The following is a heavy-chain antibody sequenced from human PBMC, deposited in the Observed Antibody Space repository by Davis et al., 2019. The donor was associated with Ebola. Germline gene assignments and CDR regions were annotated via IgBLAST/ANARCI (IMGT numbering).Heavy chain of an antibody. V-gene: IGHV3-23*01. Sequence: PGGSLRLSCAASGFTFSSYAMSWVRQAPGKGLEWVSAISGSGGSTYYADSVKGRFTISRDNSKNTLYLQMNSLRAEDTAVYYCARAHDFWSGYYTVDYWGQGTLVTVSS. CDR3: ARAHDFWSGYYTVDY. CDR1: GFTFSSYA. D-gene: IGHD3-3*01. J-gene: IGHJ4*02. CDR2: ISGSGGST.